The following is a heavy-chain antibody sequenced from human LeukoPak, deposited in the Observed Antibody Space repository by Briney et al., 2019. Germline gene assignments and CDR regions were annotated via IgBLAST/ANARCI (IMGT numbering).Heavy chain of an antibody. J-gene: IGHJ4*02. CDR2: ISNNGGRT. Sequence: EPGGSLRLSCAGSGFSFSSNTMSSVRQAPGRGLEWVSAISNNGGRTDYADSVKGRFPIPRDNSKSKLYLHMDSLGAEDTAVYYCARDEDTSALSEYWGQGTLVTVSS. CDR1: GFSFSSNT. V-gene: IGHV3-23*01. D-gene: IGHD2/OR15-2a*01. CDR3: ARDEDTSALSEY.